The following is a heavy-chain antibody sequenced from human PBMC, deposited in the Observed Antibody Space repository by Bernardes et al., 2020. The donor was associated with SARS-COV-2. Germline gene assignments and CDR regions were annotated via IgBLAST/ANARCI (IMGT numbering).Heavy chain of an antibody. CDR3: AKGVVAATRHSPIDY. V-gene: IGHV3-23*01. CDR1: GFTFSSYA. CDR2: ISGSGGSI. J-gene: IGHJ4*02. D-gene: IGHD2-15*01. Sequence: GGSLRLSCAASGFTFSSYAMSWVRQAPGKGLEWVSAISGSGGSIYYADSVKGRFTISRDNSQNTLYLQLNSLRAEDTAVYYCAKGVVAATRHSPIDYWGQGTLVTVSS.